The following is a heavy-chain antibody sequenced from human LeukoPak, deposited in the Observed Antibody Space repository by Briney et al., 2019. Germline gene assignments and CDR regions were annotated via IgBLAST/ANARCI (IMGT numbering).Heavy chain of an antibody. J-gene: IGHJ4*02. CDR2: ISYDGSNK. Sequence: GGSLRLSCAASGFTFSSYGMHWVRQAPGKGLEWVAVISYDGSNKYYADSVKGRFTISRDNSKNTLYLQMNSLRADDTAVYYCAKDPRGGQLYYFDYWGQGTLVTVSS. D-gene: IGHD3-10*01. CDR3: AKDPRGGQLYYFDY. CDR1: GFTFSSYG. V-gene: IGHV3-30*18.